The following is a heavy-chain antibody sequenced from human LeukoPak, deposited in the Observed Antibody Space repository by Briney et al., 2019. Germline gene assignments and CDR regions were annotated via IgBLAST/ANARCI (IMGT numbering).Heavy chain of an antibody. CDR3: ARGAAGSYSGIDY. D-gene: IGHD6-13*01. Sequence: GGSLRLSCAASGFTFSSYSMNWVRQAPGKGLEWVSSISSSSSYIYYADSVKGRFTISRDNAENSLYLQMSGLRAEDTAVYYCARGAAGSYSGIDYWGQGTLVTVSS. CDR1: GFTFSSYS. V-gene: IGHV3-21*01. J-gene: IGHJ4*02. CDR2: ISSSSSYI.